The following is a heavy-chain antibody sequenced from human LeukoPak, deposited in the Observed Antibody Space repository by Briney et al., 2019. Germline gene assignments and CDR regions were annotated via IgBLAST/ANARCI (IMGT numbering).Heavy chain of an antibody. CDR2: IISSGSTI. Sequence: GGSLRLSCAASGFTFSDYYMSWIRQAPGKGLEWVSYIISSGSTIYYADSVKGRFTISRDNAKNSLYLQMNSLRAEDTAVYYCAREGCSGGSCYYNYYYMDVWGKGTTVTVSS. J-gene: IGHJ6*03. CDR3: AREGCSGGSCYYNYYYMDV. CDR1: GFTFSDYY. V-gene: IGHV3-11*04. D-gene: IGHD2-15*01.